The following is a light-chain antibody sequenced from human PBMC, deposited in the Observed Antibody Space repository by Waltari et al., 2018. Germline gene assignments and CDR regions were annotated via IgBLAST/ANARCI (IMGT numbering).Light chain of an antibody. CDR2: INSDGIH. CDR1: SGHSSNA. V-gene: IGLV4-69*01. CDR3: QTGGHGTWV. Sequence: QLVLTQSPSASASLGASVKLTCTLSSGHSSNALAWPQHQPERGPRYLMKINSDGIHSTGDEIPDRFSGSSSGAERYLTISSVQPEDEADYYCQTGGHGTWVFGGGTKLTVL. J-gene: IGLJ3*02.